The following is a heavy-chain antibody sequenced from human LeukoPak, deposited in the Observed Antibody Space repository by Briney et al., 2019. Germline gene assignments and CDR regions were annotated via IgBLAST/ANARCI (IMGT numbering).Heavy chain of an antibody. V-gene: IGHV4-39*07. Sequence: SETLSLTCSVSGDLFTNRPQYWAWIRQPPGKGLEYIGSIYTSEKIYYNPSLQTRVTISADMSKKQFSLKVFSLTAADTAVYYCARGVSTCYSHSWFDSWGQGTLVTVSS. CDR2: IYTSEKI. D-gene: IGHD3-9*01. CDR3: ARGVSTCYSHSWFDS. J-gene: IGHJ5*01. CDR1: GDLFTNRPQY.